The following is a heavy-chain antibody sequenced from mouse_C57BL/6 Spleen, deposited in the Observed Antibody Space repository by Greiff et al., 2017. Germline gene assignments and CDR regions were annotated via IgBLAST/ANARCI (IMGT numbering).Heavy chain of an antibody. V-gene: IGHV3-6*01. Sequence: DVQLQESGPGLVKPSQSLSLTCSVTGYSITSGYYWNWIRQFPGNKLEWMGYISYDGSNNYNPSLKNRISITRDTSKNQFFLKLNSVTTEDTATYYCAKLVYWYFDVWGTGTTVTVSS. J-gene: IGHJ1*03. CDR2: ISYDGSN. CDR1: GYSITSGYY. D-gene: IGHD4-1*01. CDR3: AKLVYWYFDV.